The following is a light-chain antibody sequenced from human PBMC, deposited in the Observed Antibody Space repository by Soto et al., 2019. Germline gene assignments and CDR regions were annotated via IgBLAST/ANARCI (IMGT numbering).Light chain of an antibody. V-gene: IGKV1-33*01. Sequence: DIQRTQAPSSRSASVGDRVTITCQASEDISNYLNWYQQKPGKAPKLLIYDASNLETGVPSRFSGSGSGTDFTFTISSLQPEDIATYYCQQYDNLPLTFGGGTKVDIK. CDR1: EDISNY. CDR3: QQYDNLPLT. J-gene: IGKJ4*01. CDR2: DAS.